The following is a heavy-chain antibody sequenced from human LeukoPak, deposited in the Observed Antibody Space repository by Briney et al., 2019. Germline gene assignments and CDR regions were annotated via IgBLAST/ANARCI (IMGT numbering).Heavy chain of an antibody. V-gene: IGHV3-74*01. CDR1: GFTFSSYW. D-gene: IGHD4-17*01. Sequence: EGSLRLSCAASGFTFSSYWMHWVRQAPGKGLVWVSRINSDESSTDYTDSVKGRFTISRDDSKNTLFLQMNSLKIEDTAVYYCTTDPGDYADYWGQGTLVTVSS. CDR2: INSDESST. CDR3: TTDPGDYADY. J-gene: IGHJ4*02.